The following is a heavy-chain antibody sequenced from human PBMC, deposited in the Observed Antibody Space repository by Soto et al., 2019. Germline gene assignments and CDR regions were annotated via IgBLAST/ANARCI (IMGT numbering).Heavy chain of an antibody. J-gene: IGHJ6*02. CDR1: GFTFSSYS. Sequence: GGSLRLSCAASGFTFSSYSMNWVRQAPGKGLEWVSSISSSSSYIYYADSVKGRFTISRDNAKNSLYLQMNSLGAEDTAVYYCARGYYVDTAMVGFYYYYGMDVWGQGTTVTVSS. CDR3: ARGYYVDTAMVGFYYYYGMDV. D-gene: IGHD5-18*01. V-gene: IGHV3-21*01. CDR2: ISSSSSYI.